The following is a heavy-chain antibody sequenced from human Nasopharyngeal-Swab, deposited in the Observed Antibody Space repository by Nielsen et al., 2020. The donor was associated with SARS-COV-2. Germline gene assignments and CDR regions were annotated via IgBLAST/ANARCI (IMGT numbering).Heavy chain of an antibody. CDR3: ARSVGSFYGQGAFDI. D-gene: IGHD1-26*01. Sequence: GESLKISCTTSGFTSDAYAMSWFRQAPGKGLEWVGFIRSKIYSGAPEYAASVKGRFTISRDGAESIAFLQMNSLETEDTGVYYCARSVGSFYGQGAFDIWGQGTMVTVSS. J-gene: IGHJ3*02. V-gene: IGHV3-49*01. CDR1: GFTSDAYA. CDR2: IRSKIYSGAP.